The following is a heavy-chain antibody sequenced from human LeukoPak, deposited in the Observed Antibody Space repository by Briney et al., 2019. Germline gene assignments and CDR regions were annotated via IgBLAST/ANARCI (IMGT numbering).Heavy chain of an antibody. V-gene: IGHV1-2*02. Sequence: GASVNVSFKPSVYTFTPFYMHWVRQAPGQGLEWMGWLNPNSGATNYAQKFQGRVTMTRDTSISTAYMELSRLRSDDTAVYYCARAHLRAAAGYNWFDPWGQGTLVTVSS. CDR1: VYTFTPFY. CDR3: ARAHLRAAAGYNWFDP. J-gene: IGHJ5*02. D-gene: IGHD6-13*01. CDR2: LNPNSGAT.